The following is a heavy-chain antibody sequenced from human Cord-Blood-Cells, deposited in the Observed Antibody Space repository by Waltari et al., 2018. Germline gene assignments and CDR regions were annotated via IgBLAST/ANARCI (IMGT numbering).Heavy chain of an antibody. CDR3: ARRLAASDY. V-gene: IGHV4-34*01. CDR1: GGSFSGSY. D-gene: IGHD2-15*01. J-gene: IGHJ4*02. Sequence: QVQLQQWGAGLLKPSETLSLTGAVYGGSFSGSYWSWIRQPPGKGLEWIGEITHSGNTNYNPSLKSRVTISVDTSKNQFSLKLSSVTAADTAVYYCARRLAASDYWGQGTLVTVSS. CDR2: ITHSGNT.